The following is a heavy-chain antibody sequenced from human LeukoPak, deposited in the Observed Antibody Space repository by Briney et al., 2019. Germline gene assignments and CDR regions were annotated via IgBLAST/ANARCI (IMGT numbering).Heavy chain of an antibody. CDR1: GGSFSGYY. Sequence: PSETLSLTCAVYGGSFSGYYWSWIRQPPGKGLEWIGEINHSGSTNYNPSLKSRVTISVDTSKNQFSLKLSSVTAADTAVHYCARHSARRIGNWFDPWGQGTLVTVSS. CDR3: ARHSARRIGNWFDP. V-gene: IGHV4-34*01. CDR2: INHSGST. J-gene: IGHJ5*02. D-gene: IGHD1-14*01.